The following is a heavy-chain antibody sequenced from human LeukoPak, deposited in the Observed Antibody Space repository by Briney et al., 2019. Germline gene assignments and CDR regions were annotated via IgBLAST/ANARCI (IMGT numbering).Heavy chain of an antibody. Sequence: ASVKVSCKASGYTFTSYDINRVRQATGQGLEWTGWMNPNSGNTGYAQKFQGRVTMTRSTSISTAYMELSSLRSEDTAVYYCARVVSGSSWYYWGQGTLVTVSS. J-gene: IGHJ4*02. V-gene: IGHV1-8*01. CDR3: ARVVSGSSWYY. CDR1: GYTFTSYD. CDR2: MNPNSGNT. D-gene: IGHD6-13*01.